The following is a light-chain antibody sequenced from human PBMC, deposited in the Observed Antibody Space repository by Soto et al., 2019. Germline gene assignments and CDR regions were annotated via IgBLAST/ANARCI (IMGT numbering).Light chain of an antibody. CDR1: SSDVGGYNY. Sequence: QSALTQPPSASGSPGQSVTISCTGTSSDVGGYNYVSWYQQYPGRAPKLMIYEVTKRPSGVPDRFSGSKSGNTPSLTVSGLQAEDEADYYCSSYAASNNFYFVFGGGTKLTVL. J-gene: IGLJ3*02. CDR2: EVT. CDR3: SSYAASNNFYFV. V-gene: IGLV2-8*01.